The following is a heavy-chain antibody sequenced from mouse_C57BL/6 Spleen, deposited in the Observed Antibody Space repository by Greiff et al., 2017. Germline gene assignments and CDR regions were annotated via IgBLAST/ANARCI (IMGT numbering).Heavy chain of an antibody. CDR2: IYPRSGNT. Sequence: VQLQQSGAELARPGASVKLSCKASGYTFTSYGISWVKQRTGQGLEWIGEIYPRSGNTYYNDKFKGKATLTADKSSSTAYMELRSLTSEDSAVYFCARSTMVRGDYFDYWGQGTTLTVSS. J-gene: IGHJ2*01. CDR1: GYTFTSYG. D-gene: IGHD2-2*01. CDR3: ARSTMVRGDYFDY. V-gene: IGHV1-81*01.